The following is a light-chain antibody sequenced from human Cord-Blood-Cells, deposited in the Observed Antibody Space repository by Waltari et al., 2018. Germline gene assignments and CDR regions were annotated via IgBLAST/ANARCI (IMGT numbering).Light chain of an antibody. Sequence: DIVMTQSPESLAVSLGERATIYCKSSQSVLYSCNYKNYLAGHQQIPGQPHKLLICWASARGAGDPDRVSDGGSGTGFSRNISSRQAEDVADYYCQQYYSTPWTCGQGTEVEIK. CDR1: QSVLYSCNYKNY. CDR2: WAS. V-gene: IGKV4-1*01. J-gene: IGKJ1*01. CDR3: QQYYSTPWT.